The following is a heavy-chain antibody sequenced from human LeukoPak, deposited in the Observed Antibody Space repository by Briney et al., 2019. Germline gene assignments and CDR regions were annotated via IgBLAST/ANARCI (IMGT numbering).Heavy chain of an antibody. CDR2: INPNSGGT. D-gene: IGHD2-2*01. J-gene: IGHJ6*02. CDR3: ARESTDIVVVPAALTHRAGAEANYYYYGMDV. V-gene: IGHV1-2*02. Sequence: GASVKVSCKASGYTFTGYYMHWVRQAPGQGLEWMGWINPNSGGTNYAQKFQGRVTMTRDTSISTAYMELSRLRSDDTAVYYCARESTDIVVVPAALTHRAGAEANYYYYGMDVWGQGTTVSVSS. CDR1: GYTFTGYY.